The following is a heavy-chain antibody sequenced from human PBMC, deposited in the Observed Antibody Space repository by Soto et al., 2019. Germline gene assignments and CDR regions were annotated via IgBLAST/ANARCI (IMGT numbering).Heavy chain of an antibody. V-gene: IGHV3-74*01. CDR3: ARGPRGLYHHDY. J-gene: IGHJ4*02. CDR2: INMDGSST. Sequence: PGGSLRLSCAASGFTFSGDWMHWVRQAAGKGLVWVSRINMDGSSTNYADSMKGRFTISRDNAKNTLYLQMNSLRVDDTAVYYCARGPRGLYHHDYWGQGVLVTVSS. D-gene: IGHD2-2*01. CDR1: GFTFSGDW.